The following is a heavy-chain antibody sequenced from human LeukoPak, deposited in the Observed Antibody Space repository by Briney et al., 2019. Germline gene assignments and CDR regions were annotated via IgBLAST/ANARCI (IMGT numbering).Heavy chain of an antibody. CDR3: ARDFLNAIDI. D-gene: IGHD2/OR15-2a*01. CDR2: ISSSSTYI. V-gene: IGHV3-21*01. Sequence: PGGSLRLSCAASGFTFSSSTMTWVRQSPGKGLEWVSPISSSSTYIYYADSVKGRSIISRDNAKNSLYLQMNSLRAEDTAVFYCARDFLNAIDIWGQGTMVTVSS. CDR1: GFTFSSST. J-gene: IGHJ3*02.